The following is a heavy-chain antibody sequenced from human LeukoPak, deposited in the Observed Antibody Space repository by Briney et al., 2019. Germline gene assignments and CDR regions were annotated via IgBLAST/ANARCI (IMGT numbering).Heavy chain of an antibody. CDR2: INHSGST. Sequence: SETLSLTCAVYGGSFSGYYWSWIRQPPGKGLEWIGEINHSGSTNYNPSLKSRVTISVDTSKNQFSLKLSSVTAADTAVYYCARGHPGSSWQNFDHWGQGTLVTVSS. V-gene: IGHV4-34*01. D-gene: IGHD6-13*01. CDR1: GGSFSGYY. CDR3: ARGHPGSSWQNFDH. J-gene: IGHJ4*02.